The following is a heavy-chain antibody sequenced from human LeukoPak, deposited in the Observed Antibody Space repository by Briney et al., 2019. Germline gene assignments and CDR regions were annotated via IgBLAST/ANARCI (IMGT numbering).Heavy chain of an antibody. Sequence: SETLSLTCNVSGDSISGYSWSWIRQPAGKGLEWIGRFHLTGSTTYFPSLEGRVTMALDTSKNQFSLKLTSMSAADTAVYFCARDRFCRNGICHPALGPWGQGTLVSVSS. CDR1: GDSISGYS. V-gene: IGHV4-4*07. CDR3: ARDRFCRNGICHPALGP. CDR2: FHLTGST. J-gene: IGHJ5*02. D-gene: IGHD2-8*01.